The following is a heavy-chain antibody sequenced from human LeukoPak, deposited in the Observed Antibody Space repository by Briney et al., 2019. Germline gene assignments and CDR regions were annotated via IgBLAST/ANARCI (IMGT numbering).Heavy chain of an antibody. CDR3: ARGADSSGYYSIFYFDY. D-gene: IGHD3-22*01. CDR2: ISYSGST. V-gene: IGHV4-59*01. J-gene: IGHJ4*02. CDR1: GGSISSYY. Sequence: SETLSLTCTVSGGSISSYYWSWIRQPPGKGLEWIGYISYSGSTNFNPSLKSRVTISVDTSKNQFSLKLSSVTAADTAVYYCARGADSSGYYSIFYFDYWGQGTLVTVSS.